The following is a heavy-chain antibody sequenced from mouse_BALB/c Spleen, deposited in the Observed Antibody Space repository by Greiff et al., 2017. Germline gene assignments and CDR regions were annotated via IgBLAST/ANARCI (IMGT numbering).Heavy chain of an antibody. D-gene: IGHD1-1*01. CDR2: INSNGGST. CDR3: ARHTYGSSYGYFDV. J-gene: IGHJ1*01. V-gene: IGHV5-6-2*01. CDR1: GFTFSSYY. Sequence: DVMLVESGGGLVKLGGSLKLSCAASGFTFSSYYMSWVRQTPEKRLELVAAINSNGGSTYYPDTVKGRFTISRDNAKNTLYLQMSSLKSEDTALYYCARHTYGSSYGYFDVWGAGTTVTVSS.